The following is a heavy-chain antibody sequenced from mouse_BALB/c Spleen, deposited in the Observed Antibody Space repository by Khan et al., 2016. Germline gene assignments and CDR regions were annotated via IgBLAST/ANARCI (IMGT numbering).Heavy chain of an antibody. CDR1: GYSFTLYY. Sequence: VQLQQSGPDLVKPGASVKISCKASGYSFTLYYMSWVKQSHGKSLEWIGRVNPNTDNINYNQEFKGKAILTVDKSSNTAYMELRSLTSEDSAVXFWARGYDFFASWGQGTLVTVSA. CDR2: VNPNTDNI. D-gene: IGHD2-14*01. J-gene: IGHJ3*01. CDR3: ARGYDFFAS. V-gene: IGHV1-26*01.